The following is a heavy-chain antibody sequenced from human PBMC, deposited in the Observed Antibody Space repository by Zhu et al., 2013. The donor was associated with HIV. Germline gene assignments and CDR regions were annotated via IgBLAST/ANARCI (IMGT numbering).Heavy chain of an antibody. CDR3: ARDRDYYGSGSYYDYGMDV. CDR1: GGTFSSYA. Sequence: QVQLVQSGAEVKKPGSSVKVSCKASGGTFSSYAISWVRQAPGQGLEWMGGIIPIFGTANYAQKFQGRVTITADESTSTAYMELSSLRSEDTAVYYCARDRDYYGSGSYYDYGMDVWGQGTTVTVSS. CDR2: IIPIFGTA. V-gene: IGHV1-69*01. J-gene: IGHJ6*02. D-gene: IGHD3-10*01.